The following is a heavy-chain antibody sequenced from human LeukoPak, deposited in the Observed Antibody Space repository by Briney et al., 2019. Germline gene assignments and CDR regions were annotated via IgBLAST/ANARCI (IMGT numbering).Heavy chain of an antibody. CDR1: GFTFSNYW. J-gene: IGHJ4*02. CDR2: ISVSGGST. V-gene: IGHV3-23*01. Sequence: GGSLRLSCAASGFTFSNYWMHWVRQAPGKGLEWVTGISVSGGSTNYADSVKGRFTISRDNSKNTLYLQMNSLRAEDTAVYYCAKSNYFDSGGYYFFDYWGQGTLVTVSS. CDR3: AKSNYFDSGGYYFFDY. D-gene: IGHD3-22*01.